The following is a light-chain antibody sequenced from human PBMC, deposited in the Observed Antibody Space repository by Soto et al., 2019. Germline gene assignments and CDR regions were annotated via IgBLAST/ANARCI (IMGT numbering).Light chain of an antibody. Sequence: EIVLTQSPGTLSLSPGERATLSCRARQRVSSSHLAWYQNQPGQAPRLVLYAASSRATGSPDRFSGGGSGTDFTLTISRLEPEDFAVYYCQQYGYSPITFGQGTRLEIK. CDR1: QRVSSSH. CDR3: QQYGYSPIT. V-gene: IGKV3-20*01. CDR2: AAS. J-gene: IGKJ5*01.